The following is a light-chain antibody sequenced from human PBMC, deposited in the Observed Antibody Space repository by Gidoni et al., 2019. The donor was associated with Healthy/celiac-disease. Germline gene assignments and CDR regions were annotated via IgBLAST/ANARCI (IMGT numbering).Light chain of an antibody. CDR2: WAS. Sequence: DIVMTQSPDSLAVSLGERATINCKSSQSVLYSSNNKNYLAWYQQKPGQPPELLIYWASTRESGVPDRFSGSGSGTDFTLTISSLQAEDVAVYYCQQYYSTPLAFGQGTKVEIK. CDR1: QSVLYSSNNKNY. CDR3: QQYYSTPLA. J-gene: IGKJ1*01. V-gene: IGKV4-1*01.